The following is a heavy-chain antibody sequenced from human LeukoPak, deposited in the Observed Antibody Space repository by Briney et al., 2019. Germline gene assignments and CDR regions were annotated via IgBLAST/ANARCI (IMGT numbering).Heavy chain of an antibody. J-gene: IGHJ6*02. D-gene: IGHD6-6*01. CDR1: GFTFSSNH. V-gene: IGHV3-66*01. Sequence: PGGSLRLSCAASGFTFSSNHMSWVRQAPGKGLEWVSVIYSGGSTYYADSVKGRFTISRDNAKNTLYLQMNGLRAEDTAGYYCARDPSSFGLDVWGQGTTVTVSS. CDR3: ARDPSSFGLDV. CDR2: IYSGGST.